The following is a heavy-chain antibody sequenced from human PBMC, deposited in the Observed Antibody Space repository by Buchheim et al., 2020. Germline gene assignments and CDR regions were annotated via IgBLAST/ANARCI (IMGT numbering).Heavy chain of an antibody. CDR3: ARGPGYYYDSSGYWLDY. Sequence: EVQLVESGGGLVQPGGSLRLSCAASGFTVSSNYMSWVRQAPGKGLEWVSVIYSGGSTYYADSVKGRFTISRDNSKNTLYLQMNSLRAEDTAVYYCARGPGYYYDSSGYWLDYWGQGTL. V-gene: IGHV3-66*01. D-gene: IGHD3-22*01. J-gene: IGHJ4*02. CDR1: GFTVSSNY. CDR2: IYSGGST.